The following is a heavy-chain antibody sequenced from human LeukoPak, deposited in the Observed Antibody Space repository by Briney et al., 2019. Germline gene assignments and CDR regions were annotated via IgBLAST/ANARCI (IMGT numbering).Heavy chain of an antibody. Sequence: SETLSLTCAVYGGSFSGYYWSWIRQPPGKGLEWIGEINHSGSTNYNPSLKSRVTISVDTSKNQFSLKLSSVTAADTAMYYCARLWATRRIVVVPAAMRGAFDIWGQGTMVTVSS. CDR2: INHSGST. CDR3: ARLWATRRIVVVPAAMRGAFDI. V-gene: IGHV4-34*01. D-gene: IGHD2-2*01. CDR1: GGSFSGYY. J-gene: IGHJ3*02.